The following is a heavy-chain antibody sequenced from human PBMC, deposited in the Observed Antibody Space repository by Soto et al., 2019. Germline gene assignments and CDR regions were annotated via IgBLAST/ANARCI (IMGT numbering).Heavy chain of an antibody. V-gene: IGHV3-23*01. Sequence: VHLSESGGALVQPGGFLRLSCAASGFTFRVYAMSWFRQAPGGGLEWVSAIGGTGNTTYYADSVKGRFTIARDNSRDTLYLQMTSLRVEDTAVYYCARIRQLLFVSWCQGTLVSVSS. CDR2: IGGTGNTT. CDR3: ARIRQLLFVS. CDR1: GFTFRVYA. J-gene: IGHJ4*02. D-gene: IGHD2-2*01.